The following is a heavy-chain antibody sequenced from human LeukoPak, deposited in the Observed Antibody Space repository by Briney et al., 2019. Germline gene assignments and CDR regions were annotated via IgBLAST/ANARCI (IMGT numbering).Heavy chain of an antibody. Sequence: SETLSLTCAVYGGSFSGYYWGWIRQPPGKGLEWIGSIYYSGSPYYNPSLKSRVTISVDTSKKQFSLKLSSVPAADTAVYYCARHVGFITMVRGVINNNWFDPWGQGTLVTVSS. CDR1: GGSFSGYY. J-gene: IGHJ5*02. CDR2: IYYSGSP. V-gene: IGHV4-39*01. D-gene: IGHD3-10*01. CDR3: ARHVGFITMVRGVINNNWFDP.